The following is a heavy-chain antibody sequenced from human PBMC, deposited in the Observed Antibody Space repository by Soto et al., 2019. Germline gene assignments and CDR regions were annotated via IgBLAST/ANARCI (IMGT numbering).Heavy chain of an antibody. Sequence: PSETLSLTCTVSGGSISSGGYYWSWIRQHPGKGLEWIGYIYYSGSTYYNSSLKSRVTISVDTSKNQFSLKLSSVTAADTAVYYCARVPLVSRGFDPWGQGILVTVSS. J-gene: IGHJ5*02. V-gene: IGHV4-31*03. CDR3: ARVPLVSRGFDP. CDR1: GGSISSGGYY. D-gene: IGHD2-15*01. CDR2: IYYSGST.